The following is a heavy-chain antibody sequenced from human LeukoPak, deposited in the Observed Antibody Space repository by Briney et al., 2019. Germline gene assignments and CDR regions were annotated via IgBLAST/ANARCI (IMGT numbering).Heavy chain of an antibody. Sequence: GGSLRLSCAASGFTVSSNYMSWVRQAPGKGLEWVSVIYSGGSTFYADSVKGRFTISRDNSKNTLYLQMNSLRAEDTAVYYCARDNGRSSGHAFDIWGQGTMVTVSS. J-gene: IGHJ3*02. CDR2: IYSGGST. V-gene: IGHV3-53*05. CDR3: ARDNGRSSGHAFDI. D-gene: IGHD2-15*01. CDR1: GFTVSSNY.